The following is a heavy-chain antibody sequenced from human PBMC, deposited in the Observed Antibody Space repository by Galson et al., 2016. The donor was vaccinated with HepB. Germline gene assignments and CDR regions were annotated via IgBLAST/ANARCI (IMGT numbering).Heavy chain of an antibody. Sequence: SLRLSCAASGFTFSSYSMNWVRQAPGQGLEWVSSISGNSYYIYYADSVTGRFTISRDNAKRSLYLQMNSLRAEDTAVYYCARGRDAYDFWSGSRGSYCFDSWGQGVLVTVSS. CDR3: ARGRDAYDFWSGSRGSYCFDS. D-gene: IGHD3-3*01. V-gene: IGHV3-21*01. J-gene: IGHJ5*01. CDR2: ISGNSYYI. CDR1: GFTFSSYS.